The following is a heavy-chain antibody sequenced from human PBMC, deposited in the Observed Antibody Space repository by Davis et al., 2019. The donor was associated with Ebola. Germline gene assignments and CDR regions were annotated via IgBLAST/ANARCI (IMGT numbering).Heavy chain of an antibody. V-gene: IGHV4-34*01. CDR2: INHSGST. CDR3: ARGLTMIVT. Sequence: MPSETLSLTCAVYGGSFSGYYWSWIRQPPGKGLEWIGEINHSGSTNYNPSLKSRVTISVDTSQNQFSLKLSSVTAADTAVYYCARGLTMIVTWGQGTLVTVSS. CDR1: GGSFSGYY. J-gene: IGHJ5*02. D-gene: IGHD3-22*01.